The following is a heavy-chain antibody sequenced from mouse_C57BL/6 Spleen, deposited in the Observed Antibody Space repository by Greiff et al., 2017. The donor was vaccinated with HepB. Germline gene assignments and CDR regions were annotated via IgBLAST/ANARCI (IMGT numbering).Heavy chain of an antibody. CDR3: ARRGAGHGGYFDD. Sequence: VQLQQSGAELVKPGASVKMSCKASGYTFTSYWITWVKQRPGQGLEWIGDIYPGSGSTNYNEKFKSKATLTVDTSSSTAYMQLSSLTSEDSAVYYCARRGAGHGGYFDDWGQGTTLTVSS. J-gene: IGHJ2*01. CDR1: GYTFTSYW. D-gene: IGHD3-3*01. V-gene: IGHV1-55*01. CDR2: IYPGSGST.